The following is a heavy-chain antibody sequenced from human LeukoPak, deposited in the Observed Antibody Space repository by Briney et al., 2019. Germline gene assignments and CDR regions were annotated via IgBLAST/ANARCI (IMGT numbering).Heavy chain of an antibody. V-gene: IGHV4-39*07. CDR3: AREGGQTTVTTSRYYYYYMDV. J-gene: IGHJ6*03. CDR2: IYSSGST. D-gene: IGHD4-17*01. Sequence: PSETLSLTCSVSGASISSGSNYWGWIRQPPGKTLEWIGSIYSSGSTYYNPSLKSRVTISVDTSKNQFSLKLSSVTAADTAVYYCAREGGQTTVTTSRYYYYYMDVWGKGTTVTVSS. CDR1: GASISSGSNY.